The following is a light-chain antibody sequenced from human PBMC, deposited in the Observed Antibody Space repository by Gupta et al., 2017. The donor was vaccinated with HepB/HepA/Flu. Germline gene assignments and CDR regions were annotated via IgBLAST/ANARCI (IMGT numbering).Light chain of an antibody. J-gene: IGKJ1*01. V-gene: IGKV2-28*01. Sequence: DIVMTQSPLSLSVTPGESASISCNSSQSLLHSYGYNYVDWFVQRPGQPPQSLMYVGSKRAPGVPDRISGSGSGTCFTLIIRKGEAGDVVVYYCRQALQTPGTFGQGTKVDIK. CDR3: RQALQTPGT. CDR2: VGS. CDR1: QSLLHSYGYNY.